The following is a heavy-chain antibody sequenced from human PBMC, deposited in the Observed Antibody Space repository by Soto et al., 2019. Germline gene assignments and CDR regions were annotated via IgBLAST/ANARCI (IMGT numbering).Heavy chain of an antibody. Sequence: ASVKVSCKASGYIFTTYAIHWVRQAPGQGLEWMGWINAGNGNTKYAQRFQGRVTFTRDTSAGTVYMQLSSLTSEDTAVYYCARDDSGFSGSHYIDYFNYWGQGALVTVSS. CDR3: ARDDSGFSGSHYIDYFNY. D-gene: IGHD1-26*01. CDR2: INAGNGNT. CDR1: GYIFTTYA. J-gene: IGHJ4*02. V-gene: IGHV1-3*01.